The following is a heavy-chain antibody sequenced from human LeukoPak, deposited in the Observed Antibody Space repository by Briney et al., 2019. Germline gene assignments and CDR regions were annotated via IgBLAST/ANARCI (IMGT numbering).Heavy chain of an antibody. D-gene: IGHD6-13*01. CDR1: GASISAFH. CDR3: ARHSRGPAAGPAFDY. Sequence: PSETLSLTCTVSGASISAFHWTWFRQPAGKGLEWIGSIYYSGSTYYSPSLKGRVMISVGTSKNQFSLSSVTAADTAVYYCARHSRGPAAGPAFDYWGQGTLVTVSS. V-gene: IGHV4-59*05. CDR2: IYYSGST. J-gene: IGHJ4*02.